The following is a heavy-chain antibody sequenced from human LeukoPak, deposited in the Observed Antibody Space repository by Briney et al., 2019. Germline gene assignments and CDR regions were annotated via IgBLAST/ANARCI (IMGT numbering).Heavy chain of an antibody. CDR1: GFTFSRYW. CDR2: IKQDGTEK. J-gene: IGHJ4*02. CDR3: ARDVRPDY. V-gene: IGHV3-7*04. D-gene: IGHD6-6*01. Sequence: GGSLRLSCAASGFTFSRYWMSWVRQALGEGLEWVANIKQDGTEKYYMDSVKGRFSISRDNAKNSLYLQMNALRAEDTAVYYCARDVRPDYWGQGTLVTVST.